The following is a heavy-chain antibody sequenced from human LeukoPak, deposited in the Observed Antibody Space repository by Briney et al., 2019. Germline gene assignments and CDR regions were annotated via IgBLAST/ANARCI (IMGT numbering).Heavy chain of an antibody. CDR1: GFAVSSNY. Sequence: GGSLRLSCAVSGFAVSSNYMTWVRQAPGKGLEWVSAIYSGGSTNYADSVKGRFTISRDSSKNTLYLQMNSLRAEDTAVYYCLYDMDVWGQGTTVTVSS. CDR2: IYSGGST. V-gene: IGHV3-53*01. CDR3: LYDMDV. J-gene: IGHJ6*02.